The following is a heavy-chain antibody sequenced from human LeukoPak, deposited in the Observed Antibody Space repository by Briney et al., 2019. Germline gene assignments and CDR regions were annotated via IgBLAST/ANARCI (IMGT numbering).Heavy chain of an antibody. J-gene: IGHJ6*03. CDR1: GGSLSSYY. CDR2: MYNSGSA. CDR3: ARGSISGTRIYYYYYLDV. Sequence: SETLSPTCSVSGGSLSSYYWSWIRQPPGKGLEWIGYMYNSGSANYNPSLKSRVTISLDTSKNQFSLKLNSVTAADTAVYFCARGSISGTRIYYYYYLDVWGKGTTVTISS. V-gene: IGHV4-59*13. D-gene: IGHD1-20*01.